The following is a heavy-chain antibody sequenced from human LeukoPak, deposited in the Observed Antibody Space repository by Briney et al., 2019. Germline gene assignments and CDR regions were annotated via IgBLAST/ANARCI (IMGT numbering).Heavy chain of an antibody. D-gene: IGHD2-2*02. J-gene: IGHJ3*02. CDR2: IDWDDDK. CDR1: GFSLSTSGMR. Sequence: SGPALVKPTQTLTLTCTFSGFSLSTSGMRVSWIRQPPGKALEWLALIDWDDDKFYSTSLKTRLTISKDTSKNQVVLTMTNMDPVDTATYYCARIPEYCSSTSCYKNAFDIWGQGTMVTVSS. CDR3: ARIPEYCSSTSCYKNAFDI. V-gene: IGHV2-70*04.